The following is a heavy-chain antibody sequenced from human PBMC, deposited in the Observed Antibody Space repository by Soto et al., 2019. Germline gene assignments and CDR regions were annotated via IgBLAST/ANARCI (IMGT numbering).Heavy chain of an antibody. CDR3: AKDSMIRGVNGMDV. CDR2: IGGSVGST. D-gene: IGHD3-10*01. Sequence: EVQLLESGGGLVQPGGSLRLSCAASGFTFSSDAMTWVRQAPGKGLEWVSSIGGSVGSTLYSDSVKGRFTISRDNSKSTLYLQVNRLRVDDTAVYYCAKDSMIRGVNGMDVWGQGTRVTVSS. V-gene: IGHV3-23*01. J-gene: IGHJ6*02. CDR1: GFTFSSDA.